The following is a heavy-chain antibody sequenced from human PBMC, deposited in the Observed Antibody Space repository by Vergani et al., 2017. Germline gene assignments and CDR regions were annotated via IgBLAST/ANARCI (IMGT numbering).Heavy chain of an antibody. CDR3: ARAVPEVLSPSDTASGDY. CDR2: INHSGST. J-gene: IGHJ4*02. V-gene: IGHV4-34*01. CDR1: GGSFSGYY. D-gene: IGHD5-18*01. Sequence: QVQLQQWGAGLLKPSETLSLTCAVYGGSFSGYYWSWIRQPPGKGLEWIGEINHSGSTNYNPSLKSRVTLSVDPSKNQFSLKLSSVTAADTAVYYCARAVPEVLSPSDTASGDYWGQGTLVTVSS.